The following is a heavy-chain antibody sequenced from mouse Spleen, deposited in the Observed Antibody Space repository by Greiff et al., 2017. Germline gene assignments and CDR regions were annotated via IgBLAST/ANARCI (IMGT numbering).Heavy chain of an antibody. CDR1: GYTFTSYW. V-gene: IGHV1-69*01. CDR2: IDPSDSYT. J-gene: IGHJ3*01. Sequence: QVQLQQPGAELVMPGASVKLSCKASGYTFTSYWMHWVKQRPGQGLEWIGEIDPSDSYTNYNQKFKGKATLTVDKSSSTAYMQLSSLTSEDSAVYYCARSKLVSFACWGRGTLVTVSA. CDR3: ARSKLVSFAC. D-gene: IGHD4-1*01.